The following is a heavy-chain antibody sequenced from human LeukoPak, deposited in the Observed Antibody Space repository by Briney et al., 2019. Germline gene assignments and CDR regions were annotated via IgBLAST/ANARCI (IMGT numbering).Heavy chain of an antibody. V-gene: IGHV3-30-3*01. CDR2: ISYDGSNK. CDR1: GFTFSSYA. D-gene: IGHD6-19*01. Sequence: GGSLRLSCAASGFTFSSYAMHWVRQAPGKGLEWVAVISYDGSNKYYAGSVKGRFTISRDNSKNTLYLQMNSLRAEDTAVYYCARDRRIAVAGTVPNYFDYWGQGTLVTVSS. CDR3: ARDRRIAVAGTVPNYFDY. J-gene: IGHJ4*02.